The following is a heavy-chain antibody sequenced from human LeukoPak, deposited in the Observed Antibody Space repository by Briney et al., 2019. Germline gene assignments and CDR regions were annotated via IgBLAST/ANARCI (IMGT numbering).Heavy chain of an antibody. Sequence: GASVKVSCKASGYTFTGYYMHWVRQAPGQGLEWMGWINPNSGGTNYAQKFQGRVTMTRDTSISTAYMELSRLRSDDTAMYYCARDGGYELNNWFDPWGQGTLVTVSS. CDR2: INPNSGGT. D-gene: IGHD5-12*01. CDR1: GYTFTGYY. J-gene: IGHJ5*02. CDR3: ARDGGYELNNWFDP. V-gene: IGHV1-2*02.